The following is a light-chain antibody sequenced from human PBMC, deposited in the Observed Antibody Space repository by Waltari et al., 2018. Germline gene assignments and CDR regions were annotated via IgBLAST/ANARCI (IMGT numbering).Light chain of an antibody. Sequence: EIVLTQSPGTLSLSPGESATLARRASQSVRRNFLAWYRQTPGQAPMLLIYDASSRPTGTPDRFSGSGSGTDFTLTISILEPEDFAVYYCQQYADSPCTFGQGTKLEIK. V-gene: IGKV3-20*01. CDR2: DAS. CDR1: QSVRRNF. J-gene: IGKJ2*02. CDR3: QQYADSPCT.